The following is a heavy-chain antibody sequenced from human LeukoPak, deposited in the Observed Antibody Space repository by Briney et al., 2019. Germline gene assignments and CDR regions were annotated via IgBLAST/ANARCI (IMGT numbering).Heavy chain of an antibody. CDR2: ISAYNGNT. CDR1: GYTFTSYG. Sequence: GASVKVSCKASGYTFTSYGISWVRQAPGQGLEWMGWISAYNGNTNYAQKLQGRVTMTTDTSTSTAYMELRSLGSDDTAVYYCARDQPSTYYDFWSGYSPSDYWGQGTLVTVSS. V-gene: IGHV1-18*01. D-gene: IGHD3-3*01. CDR3: ARDQPSTYYDFWSGYSPSDY. J-gene: IGHJ4*02.